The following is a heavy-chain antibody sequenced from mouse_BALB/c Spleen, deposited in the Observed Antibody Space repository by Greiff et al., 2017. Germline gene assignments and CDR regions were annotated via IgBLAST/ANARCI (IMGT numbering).Heavy chain of an antibody. CDR2: INPSNGGT. V-gene: IGHV1S81*02. CDR3: TRSMVPWYFDV. D-gene: IGHD2-1*01. Sequence: VQVVESGAELVKPGASVKLSCKASGYTFTSYYMYWVKQRPGQGLEWIGEINPSNGGTNFNEKFKSKATLTVDKSSSTAYMQLSSLTSEDSAVYYCTRSMVPWYFDVWGAGTTVTVSS. CDR1: GYTFTSYY. J-gene: IGHJ1*01.